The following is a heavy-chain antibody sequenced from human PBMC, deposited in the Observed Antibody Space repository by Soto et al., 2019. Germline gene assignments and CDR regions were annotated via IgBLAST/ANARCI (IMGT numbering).Heavy chain of an antibody. D-gene: IGHD5-18*01. CDR1: GLTFSNYD. V-gene: IGHV3-23*01. CDR2: ISYNGVDT. CDR3: ANRNXYXXXGYTYPYFDF. Sequence: EVQLLESGGGLVQPGGPLRLSCAVSGLTFSNYDMTWVRQAPGKGLHWVSTISYNGVDTYYADSVKGRFTISRDDSKNTVYLQMNXXRVEDTAVYYCANRNXYXXXGYTYPYFDFWGHGSLVTVSS. J-gene: IGHJ4*01.